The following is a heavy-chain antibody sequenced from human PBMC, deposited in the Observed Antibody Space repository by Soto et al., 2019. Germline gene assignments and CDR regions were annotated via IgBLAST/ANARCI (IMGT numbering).Heavy chain of an antibody. Sequence: SETLSLTCAVYGGSFTGYYWSWIRQPPGKGLEWIGEINHSGSTNYNPSLKSRVTISVDTSKNQFSLKLSSVTAADTAVYYCARGQRGGDYDYWGQGTLVTVSS. CDR3: ARGQRGGDYDY. D-gene: IGHD4-17*01. V-gene: IGHV4-34*01. CDR1: GGSFTGYY. J-gene: IGHJ4*02. CDR2: INHSGST.